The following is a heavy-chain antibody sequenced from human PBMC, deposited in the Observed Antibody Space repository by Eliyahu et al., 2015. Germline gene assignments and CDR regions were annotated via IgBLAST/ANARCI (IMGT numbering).Heavy chain of an antibody. CDR2: TYYRSKWDN. CDR3: ARSDPRLGDLDY. V-gene: IGHV6-1*01. D-gene: IGHD3-16*01. J-gene: IGHJ4*02. Sequence: QLQQSGPGLVKPSQTLSLTCAISGXSVPNNSTAWNWIRQSPSRGLEWLGRTYYRSKWDNDYAVSVKSRISINPDTTKNQFSLQLKSVTSEDTAVYYCARSDPRLGDLDYWGQGTLVTVSS. CDR1: GXSVPNNSTA.